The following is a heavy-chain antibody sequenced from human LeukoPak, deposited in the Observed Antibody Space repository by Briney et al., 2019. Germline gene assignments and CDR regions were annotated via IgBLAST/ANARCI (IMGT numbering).Heavy chain of an antibody. CDR3: ARVAAAGTGYYYYMDV. J-gene: IGHJ6*03. CDR2: INPNGGGT. Sequence: ASVKVSCKASGYTFTGYYMHWVRQAPGQGLEWMGRINPNGGGTNYAQKFQGGVTMTRDTSISTAYMELSRLRSDDTAVYYCARVAAAGTGYYYYMDVWGKGTTVTVSS. V-gene: IGHV1-2*06. CDR1: GYTFTGYY. D-gene: IGHD6-13*01.